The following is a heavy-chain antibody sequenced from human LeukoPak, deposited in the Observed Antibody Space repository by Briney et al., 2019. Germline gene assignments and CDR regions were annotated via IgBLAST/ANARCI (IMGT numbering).Heavy chain of an antibody. V-gene: IGHV3-74*03. J-gene: IGHJ4*02. CDR1: GFTFSRFW. CDR3: ARVRMGDDYNPFDY. CDR2: INGEGSET. Sequence: PGGSLRLCCAASGFTFSRFWIYWVRHAPGKGLVWVSHINGEGSETMYADSVKGRFTISRDNAKNTLYLQMNSLRAEDTAVYYCARVRMGDDYNPFDYWGQGTLVTVSS. D-gene: IGHD5-24*01.